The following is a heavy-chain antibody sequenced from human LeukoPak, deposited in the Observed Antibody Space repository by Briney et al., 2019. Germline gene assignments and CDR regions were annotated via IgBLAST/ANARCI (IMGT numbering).Heavy chain of an antibody. Sequence: PGRSLRLSCAASGFTFSSYWMSWVRQAPGKGLEWVANIKQDGSEKYYVDSVKGRFTISRDNAKNSLYLQINSLRAEDTAVYYCARDPSTVNFDYWGQGTLVTVSS. J-gene: IGHJ4*02. CDR1: GFTFSSYW. V-gene: IGHV3-7*01. D-gene: IGHD4-11*01. CDR2: IKQDGSEK. CDR3: ARDPSTVNFDY.